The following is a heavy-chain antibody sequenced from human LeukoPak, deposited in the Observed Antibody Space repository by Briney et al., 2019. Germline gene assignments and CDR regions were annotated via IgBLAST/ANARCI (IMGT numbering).Heavy chain of an antibody. CDR3: ARDRVEMATIRRGAFDY. J-gene: IGHJ4*02. V-gene: IGHV3-21*01. CDR2: ISSSSSYI. Sequence: GGSLRLSCAASGFTCSSYSMNWVRQAPGKGLEWVSSISSSSSYIYYADSVKGRFTISRDNAKNSLYLQMNSLRAEDTAVYYCARDRVEMATIRRGAFDYWGQGTLVTVSS. D-gene: IGHD5-24*01. CDR1: GFTCSSYS.